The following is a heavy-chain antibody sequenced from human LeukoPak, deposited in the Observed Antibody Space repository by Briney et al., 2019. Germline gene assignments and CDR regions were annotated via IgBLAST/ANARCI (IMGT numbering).Heavy chain of an antibody. CDR3: ARVAYGSGPPGNAFDI. CDR1: GFTFSDYY. Sequence: TGGSLRLSCAASGFTFSDYYMSWIHQAPGKGLEWVSYISSSGSTIYYADSVKGRFTISRDNAKNSLYLQMNSLRAEDTAVYYCARVAYGSGPPGNAFDIWGQGTMVTVSS. D-gene: IGHD3-10*01. V-gene: IGHV3-11*01. CDR2: ISSSGSTI. J-gene: IGHJ3*02.